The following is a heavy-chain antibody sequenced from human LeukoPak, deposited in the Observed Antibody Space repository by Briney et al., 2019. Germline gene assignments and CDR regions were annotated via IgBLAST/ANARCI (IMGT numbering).Heavy chain of an antibody. Sequence: PSETLSLTCAVYGGSFSGYYWSWIRQPPGKGLEWIGEINHSGSTNYNPSLKSRVTISVDTSKNQFSLKQSSVTAADTAVYYCARGQGIVVVPAANWFDPWGQGTLVTVSS. CDR1: GGSFSGYY. CDR2: INHSGST. J-gene: IGHJ5*02. CDR3: ARGQGIVVVPAANWFDP. D-gene: IGHD2-2*01. V-gene: IGHV4-34*01.